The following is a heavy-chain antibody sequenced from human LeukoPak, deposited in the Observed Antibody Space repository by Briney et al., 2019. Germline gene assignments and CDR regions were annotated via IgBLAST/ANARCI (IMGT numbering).Heavy chain of an antibody. V-gene: IGHV6-1*01. CDR2: TYYRSKWHN. Sequence: PSQTLSLTCAISGDSVSSNSVAWNSIKQSPSRGLEWLGRTYYRSKWHNDYAVSVKSRITINPDTSKNQVSLQLNSVTPEDTAVYYCARAGQLVGLVDYWGQGTLVTVSS. CDR3: ARAGQLVGLVDY. CDR1: GDSVSSNSVA. J-gene: IGHJ4*02. D-gene: IGHD6-13*01.